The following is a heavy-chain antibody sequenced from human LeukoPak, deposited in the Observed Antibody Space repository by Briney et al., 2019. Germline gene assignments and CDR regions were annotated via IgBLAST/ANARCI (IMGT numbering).Heavy chain of an antibody. J-gene: IGHJ4*02. CDR3: ARVSPVGWEPITAFDY. Sequence: PSETVSLTCTVSGGSISSYYWSWIRQPPGKGLEWIGYIYYSGSTNYNPSLKSRVTISVDTSKNQFSLKLSSVTAADTAVYYCARVSPVGWEPITAFDYWGQGTLVTVSS. D-gene: IGHD1-26*01. V-gene: IGHV4-59*01. CDR1: GGSISSYY. CDR2: IYYSGST.